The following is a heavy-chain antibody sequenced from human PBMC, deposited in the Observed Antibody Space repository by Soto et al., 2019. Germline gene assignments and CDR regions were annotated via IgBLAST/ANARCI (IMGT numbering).Heavy chain of an antibody. Sequence: GESLKISCNGSGYSFTSYWISWVRQMPGKGLEWMGRIDPSDSYTNYSPSFQGHVTISADKSISTAYLQWSSLKASDTAMYYCARLDYYGSGSYFREAIDPWGQGTLVTVSS. CDR3: ARLDYYGSGSYFREAIDP. D-gene: IGHD3-10*01. J-gene: IGHJ5*02. V-gene: IGHV5-10-1*01. CDR1: GYSFTSYW. CDR2: IDPSDSYT.